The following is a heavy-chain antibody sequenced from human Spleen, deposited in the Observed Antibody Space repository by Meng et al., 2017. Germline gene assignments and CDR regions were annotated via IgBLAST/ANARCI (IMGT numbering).Heavy chain of an antibody. Sequence: GESLKISCVVSGVTISGSDIHWVRQASGKGLEWVGRIGSTRKNYATAYAASMRGKFTISRDNSKNTLYLQMNSLRAEDTAVYYCAKSGRSAGPDAYYIWGQGTMVTVSS. J-gene: IGHJ3*02. D-gene: IGHD3-10*01. CDR3: AKSGRSAGPDAYYI. CDR2: IGSTRKNYAT. V-gene: IGHV3-73*01. CDR1: GVTISGSD.